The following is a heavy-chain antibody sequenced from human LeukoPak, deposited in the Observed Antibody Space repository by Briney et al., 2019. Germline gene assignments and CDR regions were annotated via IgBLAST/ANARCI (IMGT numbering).Heavy chain of an antibody. D-gene: IGHD3-10*01. V-gene: IGHV3-30*18. Sequence: GRSLRLSCAASGFTVSTYGMHWVRQAPGKGLEWVAVISNDGSNKYYADSVKGRFTISRGNSKSTLYLQMNSLRAEDSAVYYCAKGEYTYGPGSFDYWGQGTLVTVSS. CDR1: GFTVSTYG. CDR3: AKGEYTYGPGSFDY. J-gene: IGHJ4*02. CDR2: ISNDGSNK.